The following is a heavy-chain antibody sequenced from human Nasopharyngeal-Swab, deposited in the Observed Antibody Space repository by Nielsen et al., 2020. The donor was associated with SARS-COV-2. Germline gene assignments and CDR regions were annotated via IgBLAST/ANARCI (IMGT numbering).Heavy chain of an antibody. CDR1: GYTFTSYA. J-gene: IGHJ5*02. V-gene: IGHV7-4-1*02. CDR3: ARDSSTTTIFGVVISHGGNWFDP. D-gene: IGHD3-3*01. Sequence: ASVKVSCKASGYTFTSYAMNWVRQAPGQGLEWMGWINTKTGNPTYAQGFTGRFVFSLDTSVSTAYLHISNLKAEDTAVYYCARDSSTTTIFGVVISHGGNWFDPWGQGTLVTVSS. CDR2: INTKTGNP.